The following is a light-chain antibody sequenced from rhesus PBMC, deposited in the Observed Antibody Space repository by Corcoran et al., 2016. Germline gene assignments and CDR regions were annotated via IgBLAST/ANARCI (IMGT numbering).Light chain of an antibody. V-gene: IGKV1-33*01. J-gene: IGKJ2*01. CDR1: QGMSNA. CDR3: QQRNTYPHS. Sequence: DIQMTQSPSSLSASVGDKVTITCRASQGMSNALAWYQQKPGKAPRLLIYAALPLQGGVPSRFSGSGAWTEFTLPISTLPPEDFAVYYCQQRNTYPHSFSQGTKVEIK. CDR2: AAL.